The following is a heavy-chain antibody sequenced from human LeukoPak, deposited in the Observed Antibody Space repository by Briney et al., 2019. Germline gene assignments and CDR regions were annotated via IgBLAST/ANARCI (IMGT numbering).Heavy chain of an antibody. V-gene: IGHV4-59*08. CDR1: GGSISSYY. Sequence: PSETLSLTCTVSGGSISSYYWSWIRQPPGKGLEWIGYIYYSGSTYYNPSLKSRVTISVDTSKNQFSLKLSSVTAADTAVYYCARTDYGSGSYYRDYWGQGTLVTVSS. J-gene: IGHJ4*02. CDR3: ARTDYGSGSYYRDY. D-gene: IGHD3-10*01. CDR2: IYYSGST.